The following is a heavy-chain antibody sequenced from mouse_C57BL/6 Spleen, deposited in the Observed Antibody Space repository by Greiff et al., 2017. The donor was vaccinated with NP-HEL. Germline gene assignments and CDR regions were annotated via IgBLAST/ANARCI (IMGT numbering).Heavy chain of an antibody. CDR2: IDPSDSYT. Sequence: VQLQQPGAELVKPGASVKLSCKASGYTFTSYWMQWVKQRPGQGLEWIGEIDPSDSYTNYNQKFKGKATLTVDKSSSTAYMQLSSLTSEDSAVYYCAIGDYGSSPWFAYWGQGTLVTVSA. CDR3: AIGDYGSSPWFAY. D-gene: IGHD1-1*01. CDR1: GYTFTSYW. V-gene: IGHV1-50*01. J-gene: IGHJ3*01.